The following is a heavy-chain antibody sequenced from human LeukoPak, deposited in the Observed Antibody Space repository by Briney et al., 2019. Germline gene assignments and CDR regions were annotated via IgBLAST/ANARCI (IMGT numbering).Heavy chain of an antibody. CDR1: GYTFTSYY. V-gene: IGHV1-24*01. Sequence: ASVKVSCKASGYTFTSYYMHWVRQAPGKGLEWMGGFDPEDGETIYAQKFQGRVTMTEDTSTDTAYMELSSLRSEDTAVYYCATASEILTGYYRRPFDYWGQGTLVTVSS. D-gene: IGHD3-9*01. J-gene: IGHJ4*02. CDR2: FDPEDGET. CDR3: ATASEILTGYYRRPFDY.